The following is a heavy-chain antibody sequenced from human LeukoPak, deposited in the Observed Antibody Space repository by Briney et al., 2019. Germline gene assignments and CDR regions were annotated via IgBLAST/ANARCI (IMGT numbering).Heavy chain of an antibody. CDR1: GYTFTSYG. Sequence: ALVKVSCKASGYTFTSYGISWVRQAPGQGLEWMGWISAYNGNTNYAQKLQGRVTMTTDTSTSTAYMELRSLRSDDTAVYYCARSSDYYGSGAFDPWGQGTLVTVSS. CDR3: ARSSDYYGSGAFDP. V-gene: IGHV1-18*04. D-gene: IGHD3-10*01. CDR2: ISAYNGNT. J-gene: IGHJ5*02.